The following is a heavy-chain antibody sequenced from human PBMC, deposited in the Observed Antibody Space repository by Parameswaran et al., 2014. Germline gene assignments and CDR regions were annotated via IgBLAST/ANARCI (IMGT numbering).Heavy chain of an antibody. CDR1: A. V-gene: IGHV3-30-3*01. D-gene: IGHD6-13*01. CDR2: ISYDGSNK. Sequence: AMPGVRQAPGKGLEWVAVISYDGSNKYYADSVKGRFTISRDNSKNTLYLQMNSLRAEDTAVYYCASPIAAACIDYWGQGTLVTVSS. CDR3: ASPIAAACIDY. J-gene: IGHJ4*02.